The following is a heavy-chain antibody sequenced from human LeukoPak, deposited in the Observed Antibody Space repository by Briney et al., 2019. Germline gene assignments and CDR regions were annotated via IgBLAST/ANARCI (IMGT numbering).Heavy chain of an antibody. CDR1: GYSISNNNW. CDR2: IYYSGST. CDR3: ARKSGTMADAFDI. J-gene: IGHJ3*02. Sequence: SETLSLTCAVSGYSISNNNWWGWIRQSPGKGLEWIGYIYYSGSTQYNPSLKSRVTMSVDTSKNQFALKLRSVTAVDTALYYCARKSGTMADAFDIWGQGTTVTVSS. D-gene: IGHD1-1*01. V-gene: IGHV4-28*01.